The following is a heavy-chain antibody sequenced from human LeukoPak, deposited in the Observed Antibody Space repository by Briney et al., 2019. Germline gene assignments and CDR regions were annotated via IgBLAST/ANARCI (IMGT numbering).Heavy chain of an antibody. Sequence: SETLSLTCTVSGGSISSYYWSWIRQPPGKGLEWIGYIYYSGSTNYNPSLKSRVTISVDTSKNQFSLKLSSVTAADTAVYYCARAVAAADHFDYWGQGTVVTVSS. J-gene: IGHJ4*02. V-gene: IGHV4-59*01. CDR2: IYYSGST. D-gene: IGHD6-13*01. CDR1: GGSISSYY. CDR3: ARAVAAADHFDY.